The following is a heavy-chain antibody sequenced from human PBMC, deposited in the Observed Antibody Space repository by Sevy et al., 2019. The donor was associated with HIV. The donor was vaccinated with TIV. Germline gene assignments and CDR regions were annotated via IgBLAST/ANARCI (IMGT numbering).Heavy chain of an antibody. CDR2: VYYTGGT. V-gene: IGHV4-59*08. Sequence: SETLSLTCTVSGGSINSDHWNWIRQPPGKGLEWIGYVYYTGGTNYNPSLKNRVTISVDRTKNQFSLKLTSVTAADSAVYYWARRNEIDIWGQGTMVTVSS. CDR1: GGSINSDH. CDR3: ARRNEIDI. J-gene: IGHJ3*02.